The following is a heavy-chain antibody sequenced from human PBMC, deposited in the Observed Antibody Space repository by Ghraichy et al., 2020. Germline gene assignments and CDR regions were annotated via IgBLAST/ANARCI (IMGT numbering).Heavy chain of an antibody. J-gene: IGHJ4*02. CDR2: NSRSGGTT. Sequence: GGSLRLSFAASGFTFSNYAMSWVRQAPGKGLEWVSSNSRSGGTTYYADSVKGRFTISRDNSKNSLYLQMNSLRAEDTAVYYCAKVANSGGSEVDYWGQGILVTVSS. V-gene: IGHV3-23*01. CDR1: GFTFSNYA. D-gene: IGHD1-26*01. CDR3: AKVANSGGSEVDY.